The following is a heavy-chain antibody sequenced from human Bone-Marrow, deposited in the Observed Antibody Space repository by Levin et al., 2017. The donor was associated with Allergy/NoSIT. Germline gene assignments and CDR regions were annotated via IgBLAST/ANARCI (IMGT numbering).Heavy chain of an antibody. J-gene: IGHJ2*01. V-gene: IGHV4-59*01. CDR2: MFYTGSI. CDR1: GVSITSSY. CDR3: ARRRGTWYFDL. Sequence: RSQTLSLTCNVSGVSITSSYWTWIRQAPGKGLEWIGYMFYTGSIYYNPSLKGRVTISVDTSKNQLSLKLSSVTAADTAIYYCARRRGTWYFDLWGRGALATVSS.